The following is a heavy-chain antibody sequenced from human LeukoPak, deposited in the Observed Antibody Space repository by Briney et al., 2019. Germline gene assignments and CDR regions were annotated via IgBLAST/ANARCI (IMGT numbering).Heavy chain of an antibody. CDR2: IYYSGST. D-gene: IGHD4-11*01. V-gene: IGHV4-61*01. J-gene: IGHJ4*02. Sequence: SETLSLTCTVSGGSVSSGTYYWSWIRQPPGKGLEWIGYIYYSGSTNYNPSLKSRVTISVDTSKNQFSLKLSSVTAADTAVYYCARDRVRGNSNPYFDYWGQGTLVTVSS. CDR3: ARDRVRGNSNPYFDY. CDR1: GGSVSSGTYY.